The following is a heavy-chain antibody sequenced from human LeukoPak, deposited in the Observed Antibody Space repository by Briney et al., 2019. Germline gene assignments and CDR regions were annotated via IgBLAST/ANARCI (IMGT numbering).Heavy chain of an antibody. CDR3: ARRGDYWYFDL. D-gene: IGHD2-21*01. CDR1: GYSISSGYY. V-gene: IGHV4-38-2*01. J-gene: IGHJ2*01. Sequence: SETLSLTCAVSGYSISSGYYWGWIRQPPGKGLEWIGSIYHSGSTYYNPSLKSRVTISVDTSKNQFSLKLSSVTAADTAVYYCARRGDYWYFDLWGRDTLVTVSS. CDR2: IYHSGST.